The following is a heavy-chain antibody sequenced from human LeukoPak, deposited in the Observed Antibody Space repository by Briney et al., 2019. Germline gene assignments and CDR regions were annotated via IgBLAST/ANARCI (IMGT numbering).Heavy chain of an antibody. CDR2: IWYDGSNK. D-gene: IGHD5-24*01. J-gene: IGHJ4*02. Sequence: GGSLRLSCAASGFTFSSYGMHWVRQAPGKGLEWVAVIWYDGSNKYYADSVKGRFTISRDNSKNTLYLQMNSLRAEDTAVYYCARGDGYNLYYFDYWGQGTLATVSS. CDR1: GFTFSSYG. V-gene: IGHV3-33*01. CDR3: ARGDGYNLYYFDY.